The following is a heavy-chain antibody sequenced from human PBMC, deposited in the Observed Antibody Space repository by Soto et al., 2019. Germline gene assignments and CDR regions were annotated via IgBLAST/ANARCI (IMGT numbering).Heavy chain of an antibody. CDR2: IYYSGYT. V-gene: IGHV4-59*01. CDR3: AGGMAPIELDF. J-gene: IGHJ4*02. D-gene: IGHD3-16*01. CDR1: GGSMSRYY. Sequence: QVQLQESDPGLVKPSETLSLTCTVSGGSMSRYYWIWIRQAPGKGLEWIGYIYYSGYTKYDPSLKSRVTMSVDTSKNQFSLKLSSVTAADTAVYYCAGGMAPIELDFWGQGTLVTASS.